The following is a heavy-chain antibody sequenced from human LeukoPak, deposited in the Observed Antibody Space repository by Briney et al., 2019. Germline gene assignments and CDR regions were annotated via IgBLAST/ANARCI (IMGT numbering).Heavy chain of an antibody. CDR2: ISAYNGNT. CDR3: ARPRYYYDSSGYYPYYFDY. Sequence: ASVKVSCKASGYTFTSYGISWVRQAPGQGLEWMGWISAYNGNTNCAQKLQGRVTMTTDTSTSTAYMELRSLRSDDTAVYYCARPRYYYDSSGYYPYYFDYWGQGTLVTVSS. D-gene: IGHD3-22*01. J-gene: IGHJ4*02. V-gene: IGHV1-18*01. CDR1: GYTFTSYG.